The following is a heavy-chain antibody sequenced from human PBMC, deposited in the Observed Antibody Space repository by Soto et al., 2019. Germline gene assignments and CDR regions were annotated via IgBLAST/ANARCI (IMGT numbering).Heavy chain of an antibody. CDR3: ARDAVATYYGMDV. J-gene: IGHJ6*02. CDR1: GGTFSSYA. D-gene: IGHD5-12*01. Sequence: SLKVSCQSSGGTFSSYAISWVRQATGQGLEWVGGIIPIFGTANYAQKFQGRVTITADESTSTAYMELSSLRSEDTAVDYCARDAVATYYGMDVWGQGTTVTVSS. CDR2: IIPIFGTA. V-gene: IGHV1-69*13.